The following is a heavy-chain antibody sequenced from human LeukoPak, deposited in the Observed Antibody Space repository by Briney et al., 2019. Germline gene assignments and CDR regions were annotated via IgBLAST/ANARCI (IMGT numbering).Heavy chain of an antibody. D-gene: IGHD3-22*01. CDR3: ARVDIKGGYYDSSGYSLFDY. CDR2: INPSGGST. V-gene: IGHV1-46*01. J-gene: IGHJ4*02. CDR1: GYTFTSYY. Sequence: GASVKVSCKASGYTFTSYYMHWVRQTPGQGLEWMGIINPSGGSTGYAQKFQGRVTMTRDTCTSTVYMELSSLRSEDTAVYYCARVDIKGGYYDSSGYSLFDYWGQGTLVTVSS.